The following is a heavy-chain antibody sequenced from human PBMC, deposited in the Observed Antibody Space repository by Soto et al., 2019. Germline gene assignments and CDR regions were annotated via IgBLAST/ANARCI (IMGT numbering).Heavy chain of an antibody. CDR2: ISAYNGDT. J-gene: IGHJ4*02. V-gene: IGHV1-18*01. CDR3: ARERLGSSGWTRYFDY. Sequence: ASVKVSCKASGYTFTSYGISWVRQAPGEGLEWMGWISAYNGDTNYAQKLQGRVTMTTDTSTSTAYMELRSLRSDDTAVYHCARERLGSSGWTRYFDYWGQGTLVTVSS. CDR1: GYTFTSYG. D-gene: IGHD6-19*01.